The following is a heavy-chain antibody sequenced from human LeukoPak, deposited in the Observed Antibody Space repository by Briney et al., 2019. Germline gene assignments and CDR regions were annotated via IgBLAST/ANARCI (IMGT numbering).Heavy chain of an antibody. Sequence: PSETLSLTCAVYGGSLSGYYWSWIRQPPGKGLEWIGEINHSGSTNYNPSLKSRVTISVDTSKNQFSLKLSSVTAADTAVYYCARGNLNWGQGTLVTVSS. CDR3: ARGNLN. V-gene: IGHV4-34*01. CDR1: GGSLSGYY. J-gene: IGHJ4*02. CDR2: INHSGST.